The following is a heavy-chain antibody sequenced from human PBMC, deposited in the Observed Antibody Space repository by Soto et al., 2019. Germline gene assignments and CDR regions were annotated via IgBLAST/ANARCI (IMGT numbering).Heavy chain of an antibody. CDR1: LFTFSGFD. CDR3: VRDGGPRGYSYALEC. CDR2: IGTVGDT. D-gene: IGHD5-18*01. V-gene: IGHV3-13*01. J-gene: IGHJ4*02. Sequence: PVWPLRLSWSASLFTFSGFDRHWVLHTTVKCLEWVSTIGTVGDTYYPGSVKGRFTISREDAKNSLYLQMNSLRAEDTAVYYCVRDGGPRGYSYALECWGQGTLVTVSS.